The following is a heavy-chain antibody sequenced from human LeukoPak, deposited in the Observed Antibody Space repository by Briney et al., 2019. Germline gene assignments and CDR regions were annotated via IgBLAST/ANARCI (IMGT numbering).Heavy chain of an antibody. V-gene: IGHV1-18*04. CDR2: ISAYNGNT. Sequence: ASVKVFCKASGYTFTSYGISWVLQAPGQGLEWMGWISAYNGNTNYAQKLQGRVTMTTDTSTSTAYMELRSLRSDDTAVYYCAREPLGYCSSTSCYRGRFVDYWGQGTLVTVSS. D-gene: IGHD2-2*02. CDR3: AREPLGYCSSTSCYRGRFVDY. J-gene: IGHJ4*02. CDR1: GYTFTSYG.